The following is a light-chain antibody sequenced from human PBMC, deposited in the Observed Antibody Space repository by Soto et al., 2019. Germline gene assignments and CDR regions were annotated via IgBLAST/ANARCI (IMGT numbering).Light chain of an antibody. Sequence: SYELTQPPSVSVSPGQTASITCSGDKLGDKYACWYQQKPGQSPVVVIYQSNKRPSGIPERFSGSNSGNTATLTISGTQAMDEADYYCQTWDSSTYVFGTGTKLTVL. CDR1: KLGDKY. V-gene: IGLV3-1*01. J-gene: IGLJ1*01. CDR2: QSN. CDR3: QTWDSSTYV.